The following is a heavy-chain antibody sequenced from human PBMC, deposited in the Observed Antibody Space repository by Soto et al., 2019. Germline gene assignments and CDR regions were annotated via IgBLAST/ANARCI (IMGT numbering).Heavy chain of an antibody. Sequence: GESLKISCMGSGYTFTSHWIGWVRQMPGKGLEWMGIIYPGDSDTRYSPSFQGQVTISADKSISTAYLQWSSLKASDTAMYYCASPPRYSYDSKGAFDIWGQGTMATVSS. D-gene: IGHD3-22*01. CDR3: ASPPRYSYDSKGAFDI. J-gene: IGHJ3*02. CDR2: IYPGDSDT. V-gene: IGHV5-51*01. CDR1: GYTFTSHW.